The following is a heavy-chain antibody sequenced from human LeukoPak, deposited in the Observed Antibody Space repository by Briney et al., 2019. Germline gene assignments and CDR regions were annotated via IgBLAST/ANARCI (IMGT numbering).Heavy chain of an antibody. CDR2: ISSSSSYI. Sequence: GGSLRLSWAASGFTFSSYSMNWVRQAPGKGLEWVSSISSSSSYIYYADSVKGRFTISRDNAKNSLYLQMNSLRAEETAVYYCARDRIAAAGPFDYWGQGTLVTVSS. CDR1: GFTFSSYS. V-gene: IGHV3-21*01. D-gene: IGHD6-13*01. J-gene: IGHJ4*02. CDR3: ARDRIAAAGPFDY.